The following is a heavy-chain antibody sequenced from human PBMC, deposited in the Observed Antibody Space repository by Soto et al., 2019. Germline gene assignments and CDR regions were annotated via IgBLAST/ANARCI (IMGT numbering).Heavy chain of an antibody. CDR1: GASISAYY. Sequence: QVQLQESGPGLVKPSETLSLTCSVSGASISAYYWSWIRQPPGKGLEWIAYIYYSGSTSYNPSLSSRVHKSLDTSKNQFSLKMSAVTAADTAVYSCARTYDGSGPNSGGYGFDIWGPGTMATVSS. V-gene: IGHV4-59*01. CDR2: IYYSGST. CDR3: ARTYDGSGPNSGGYGFDI. J-gene: IGHJ3*02. D-gene: IGHD3-22*01.